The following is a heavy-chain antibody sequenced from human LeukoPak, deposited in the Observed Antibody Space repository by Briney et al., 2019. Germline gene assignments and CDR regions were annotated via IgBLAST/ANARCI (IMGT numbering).Heavy chain of an antibody. CDR1: GGSISSYY. CDR2: IYYSGYT. D-gene: IGHD1-14*01. CDR3: ARLMTESSAIDY. V-gene: IGHV4-59*08. Sequence: SKTLSLTCTVSGGSISSYYWNWIRQPPGKGLEWVGYIYYSGYTNYNPSLKSRVTISLGTSENQFSLKLSSVTAADTAVYYCARLMTESSAIDYWGQGTLVTVSS. J-gene: IGHJ4*02.